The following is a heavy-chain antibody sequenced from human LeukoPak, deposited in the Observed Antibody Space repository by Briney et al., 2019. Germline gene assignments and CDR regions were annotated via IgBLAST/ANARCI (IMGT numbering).Heavy chain of an antibody. Sequence: SETLSLTCTVSGGSISNYYWSWIRQPPGKGLEWIGYIYYSGSTNYNPSLKSRVTISVDTSKNQFSLKLSSVTAADTAVYYCARASGGYYNNWFDPWGQGTLVTVSS. V-gene: IGHV4-59*01. CDR2: IYYSGST. J-gene: IGHJ5*02. CDR3: ARASGGYYNNWFDP. CDR1: GGSISNYY. D-gene: IGHD3-22*01.